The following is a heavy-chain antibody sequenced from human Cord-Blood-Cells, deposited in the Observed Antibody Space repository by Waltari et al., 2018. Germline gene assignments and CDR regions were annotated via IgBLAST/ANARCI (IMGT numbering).Heavy chain of an antibody. CDR2: IYYSGRT. J-gene: IGHJ6*03. Sequence: QLQLQESGPGLVKPSETLSLTCPVSGASISSSSSYWGWIRPPPGKGLEWIGSIYYSGRTYCNPSLKRRVTISVDTSKNQFSLKLSSVTAADTAVYYCARGSASDMDVWGKGTTVTVSS. CDR1: GASISSSSSY. V-gene: IGHV4-39*01. CDR3: ARGSASDMDV.